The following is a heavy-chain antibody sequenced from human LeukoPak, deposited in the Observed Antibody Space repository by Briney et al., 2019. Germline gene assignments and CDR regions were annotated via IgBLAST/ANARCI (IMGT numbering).Heavy chain of an antibody. D-gene: IGHD1-26*01. Sequence: SVKVSCKASGGTFSSYAISWVRQAPGQGLEWMGGIIPIFGTANYAQKFQGRVTITADESTSTAYMELSRLRSDDTAVYYCAREQFPAKRGATPFDYWGQGTLVTVSS. J-gene: IGHJ4*02. CDR2: IIPIFGTA. CDR3: AREQFPAKRGATPFDY. CDR1: GGTFSSYA. V-gene: IGHV1-69*01.